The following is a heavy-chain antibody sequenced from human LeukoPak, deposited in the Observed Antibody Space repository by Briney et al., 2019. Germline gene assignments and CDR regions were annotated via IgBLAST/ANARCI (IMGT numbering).Heavy chain of an antibody. CDR2: MNPNSGNT. CDR1: GYTFTSYD. CDR3: ARGPLTIYCGGDCYHDY. D-gene: IGHD2-21*02. Sequence: ASVNVSCKASGYTFTSYDTNWVRQATGQGLEWMGWMNPNSGNTGYAQKFQGRVTITRNTSISTAYMELSSLRSEDTAVYYCARGPLTIYCGGDCYHDYWGQGTLVSVSS. J-gene: IGHJ4*02. V-gene: IGHV1-8*03.